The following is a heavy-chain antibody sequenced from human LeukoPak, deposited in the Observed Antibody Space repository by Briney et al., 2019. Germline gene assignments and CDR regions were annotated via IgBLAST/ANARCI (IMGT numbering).Heavy chain of an antibody. J-gene: IGHJ4*02. Sequence: SETLSLTCTVSGGSIRYSSYYWGWIRQPPGKGLEWIGSIYYSGSTYYNPSLKSRVTISVDTSKNQFSLKLSSVTAADTAVYYCTVAATQKSDYWGQGTLVTVSS. CDR3: TVAATQKSDY. CDR2: IYYSGST. V-gene: IGHV4-39*01. D-gene: IGHD2-15*01. CDR1: GGSIRYSSYY.